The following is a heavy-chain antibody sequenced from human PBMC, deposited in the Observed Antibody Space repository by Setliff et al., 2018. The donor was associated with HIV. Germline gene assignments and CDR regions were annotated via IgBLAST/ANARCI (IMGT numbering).Heavy chain of an antibody. CDR1: GGSISSYY. Sequence: SETLSLTCTVSGGSISSYYWSWIRQPPGKVLEWIGYIYTSGSTNYNPSLKSRVTISVDTSKNQFSLKLSSVTAADTAVYYCARQLDPNAFDIWGQGTMVTVSS. D-gene: IGHD3-3*01. V-gene: IGHV4-59*08. CDR3: ARQLDPNAFDI. J-gene: IGHJ3*02. CDR2: IYTSGST.